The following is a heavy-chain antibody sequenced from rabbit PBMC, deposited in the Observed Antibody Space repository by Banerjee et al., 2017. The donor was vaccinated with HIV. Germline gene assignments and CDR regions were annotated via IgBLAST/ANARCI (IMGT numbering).Heavy chain of an antibody. CDR1: GSDISSNA. CDR2: INTSSGNT. CDR3: ARDLAGVIGWNFNL. J-gene: IGHJ4*01. Sequence: QEQLEESGGDLVKPGASLTLTCTASGSDISSNAMCWVRQAPGKGLEWIACINTSSGNTVYASWAKGRFTISKTSSTTVTLQMTSLTAADTASYFCARDLAGVIGWNFNLWGPGTLVT. V-gene: IGHV1S45*01. D-gene: IGHD4-1*01.